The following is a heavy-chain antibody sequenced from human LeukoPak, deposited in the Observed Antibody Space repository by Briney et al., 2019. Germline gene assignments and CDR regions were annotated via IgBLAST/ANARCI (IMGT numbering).Heavy chain of an antibody. Sequence: GGSLRLSCAASGFTFDDYAMHWVRQAPGKGLEWVSGISWNSGSIGYADSVKGRFTISRDNAKNSLYLQMNSLRAEDTALYYCAKDLGSGSSRSFDYWGQGTLVTVSS. J-gene: IGHJ4*02. CDR2: ISWNSGSI. CDR1: GFTFDDYA. V-gene: IGHV3-9*01. CDR3: AKDLGSGSSRSFDY. D-gene: IGHD1-26*01.